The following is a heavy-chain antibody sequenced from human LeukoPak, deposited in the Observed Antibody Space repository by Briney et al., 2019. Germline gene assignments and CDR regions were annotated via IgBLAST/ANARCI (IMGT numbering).Heavy chain of an antibody. CDR2: IHYTGTT. CDR3: ATNRVGTYDRPFDI. J-gene: IGHJ3*02. Sequence: SETLSLTCTVSGGSINSHYWSWIRQPPGKGLEWIGDIHYTGTTKYNPSVKSRVTISIDTSKNQFSLELSSVTATDTAVYFCATNRVGTYDRPFDIWGQGTMVTVSS. D-gene: IGHD1-26*01. CDR1: GGSINSHY. V-gene: IGHV4-59*08.